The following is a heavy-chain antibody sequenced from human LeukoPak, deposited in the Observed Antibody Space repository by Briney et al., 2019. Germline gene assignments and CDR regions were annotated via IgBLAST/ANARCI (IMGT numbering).Heavy chain of an antibody. J-gene: IGHJ3*02. CDR2: IYYSGST. CDR1: GGSISSGGYY. V-gene: IGHV4-31*03. CDR3: ARFPVYDYMSFSLGAFDI. Sequence: PSETLSLTCTVSGGSISSGGYYRSWIRQHPGKGLEWIGYIYYSGSTYYNPSLKSRVTISVDTSKNQFSLKLSSVTAADTAVYYCARFPVYDYMSFSLGAFDIWGQGTMVTVSS. D-gene: IGHD5/OR15-5a*01.